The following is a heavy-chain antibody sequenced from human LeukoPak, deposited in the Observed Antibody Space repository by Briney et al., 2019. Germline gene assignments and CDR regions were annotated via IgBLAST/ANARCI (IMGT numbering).Heavy chain of an antibody. V-gene: IGHV4-31*03. CDR3: ARSEEYCSSTSCPFDY. J-gene: IGHJ4*02. CDR1: GGSISSGGYY. Sequence: SETLSLTCTVSGGSISSGGYYWSWIRQHPGKGLEWIGYIYYSGSTYYNPSLKSRVTISVDTSKNQSSLKLSSVTAADTAVYYCARSEEYCSSTSCPFDYWGQGTLVTVSS. CDR2: IYYSGST. D-gene: IGHD2-2*01.